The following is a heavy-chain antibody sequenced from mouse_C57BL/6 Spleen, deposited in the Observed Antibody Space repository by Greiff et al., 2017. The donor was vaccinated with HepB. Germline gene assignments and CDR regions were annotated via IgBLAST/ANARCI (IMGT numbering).Heavy chain of an antibody. D-gene: IGHD1-1*01. CDR3: ARDGSSYLYYYAMDY. Sequence: QVQLQQPGTELVKPGASVKLSCKASGYTFTSYWMHWVKQRPGQGLEWIGNINPSNGGTNYNEKFKSKATLTVDKSSSTAYMQLSSLTSEDSAVYYGARDGSSYLYYYAMDYWGQGTSVTVSS. V-gene: IGHV1-53*01. CDR1: GYTFTSYW. CDR2: INPSNGGT. J-gene: IGHJ4*01.